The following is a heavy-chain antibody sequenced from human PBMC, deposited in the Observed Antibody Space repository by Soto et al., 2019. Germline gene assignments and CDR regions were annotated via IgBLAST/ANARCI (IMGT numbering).Heavy chain of an antibody. CDR3: ARVAYCSGDCYSDY. CDR1: GFTFTRYS. Sequence: EVQLVESGGDLVQPGGSLRLSCAASGFTFTRYSMNWVRQAPGKGLEWLSYISSSSSTIYYADSVKGRFTISRDNAKNSLYLQMNSLRDEDTAVYYCARVAYCSGDCYSDYWGQGTLVTVSS. J-gene: IGHJ4*02. CDR2: ISSSSSTI. V-gene: IGHV3-48*02. D-gene: IGHD2-21*02.